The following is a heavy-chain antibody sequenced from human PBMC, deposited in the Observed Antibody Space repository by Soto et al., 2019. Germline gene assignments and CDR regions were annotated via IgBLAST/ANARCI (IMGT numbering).Heavy chain of an antibody. CDR3: ARFGGYDPDAFDI. CDR1: GFTFSSYG. V-gene: IGHV3-33*01. Sequence: PGGSLRLSCAASGFTFSSYGMHWVRQAPGKGLEWVAVIWYDGSNKYYADSVKGRFTISRDNSKNTLYLQMNSLRAEDTAVYYCARFGGYDPDAFDIWGQGTMVTVSS. CDR2: IWYDGSNK. D-gene: IGHD5-12*01. J-gene: IGHJ3*02.